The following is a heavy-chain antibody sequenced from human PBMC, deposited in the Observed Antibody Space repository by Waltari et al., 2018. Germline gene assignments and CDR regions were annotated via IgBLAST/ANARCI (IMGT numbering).Heavy chain of an antibody. V-gene: IGHV3-23*03. CDR1: GFTFSSYA. CDR3: ARHGYSGYDLYYYYYYYMDV. Sequence: EVQLLESGGGLVQPGGSLRLSCAASGFTFSSYAMSWVRQAPGKGLEWVSVIYSGGSSTYYADSVKGRFTISRDNSKNTLYLQMNSLRAEDTAVYYCARHGYSGYDLYYYYYYYMDVWGKGTTVTVSS. J-gene: IGHJ6*03. D-gene: IGHD5-12*01. CDR2: IYSGGSST.